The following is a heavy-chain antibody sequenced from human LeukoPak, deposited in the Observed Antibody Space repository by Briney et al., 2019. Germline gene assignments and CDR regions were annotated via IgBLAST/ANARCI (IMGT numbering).Heavy chain of an antibody. D-gene: IGHD3-10*01. CDR1: GGSISSSNW. J-gene: IGHJ4*02. Sequence: PSETLSLTCAVSGGSISSSNWWSWVRQPPGKGLEWIGEIYHSGSTNYNPSLKGRVTISVDKSKNQFSLKLSSVTAADTAVFYCARLRFYGSGTYYDYYFDYWGQGTLVTVSS. CDR3: ARLRFYGSGTYYDYYFDY. CDR2: IYHSGST. V-gene: IGHV4-4*02.